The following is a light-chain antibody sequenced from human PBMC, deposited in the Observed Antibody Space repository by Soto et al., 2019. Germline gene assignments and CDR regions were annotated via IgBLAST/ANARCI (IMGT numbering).Light chain of an antibody. CDR1: SSDVGGYNY. V-gene: IGLV2-14*03. CDR2: DVS. J-gene: IGLJ1*01. CDR3: SSYTTSNTRQIV. Sequence: QSALTQPASVSESPGHSITISCTGTSSDVGGYNYVSWYQHHPGKAPKLIIYDVSNRPSGVSIRFSGSKSDNTASLTISGLQPEDEADYHCSSYTTSNTRQIVFGTGTKVTVL.